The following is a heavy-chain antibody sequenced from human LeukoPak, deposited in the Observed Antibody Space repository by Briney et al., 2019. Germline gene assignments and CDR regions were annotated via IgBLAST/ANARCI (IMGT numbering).Heavy chain of an antibody. Sequence: PSETLSLTCTVSDGSISSYYWSWIRQPPGKGLEWIGYIYYSGSTNYNPSLKSRVTISVDTSKNQFSLKLSSVTAADTAVYYCARGYYDSSGYYYVPPLDYWGQGTLVTVSS. CDR2: IYYSGST. D-gene: IGHD3-22*01. CDR3: ARGYYDSSGYYYVPPLDY. V-gene: IGHV4-59*08. J-gene: IGHJ4*02. CDR1: DGSISSYY.